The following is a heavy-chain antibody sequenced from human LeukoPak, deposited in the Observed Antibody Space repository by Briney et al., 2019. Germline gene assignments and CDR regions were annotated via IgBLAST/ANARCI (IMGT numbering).Heavy chain of an antibody. D-gene: IGHD4-17*01. J-gene: IGHJ6*02. Sequence: SETLSLTCTVSGGSISSYYWSWIRQPAGKGLEWIGRIYTSGSTNYNPSLKSRVTMSVDTSENQFSLKLSSVTAADTAVYYCAREVATTVTFYYYYYGMDVWGQGTTVTVSS. CDR2: IYTSGST. V-gene: IGHV4-4*07. CDR1: GGSISSYY. CDR3: AREVATTVTFYYYYYGMDV.